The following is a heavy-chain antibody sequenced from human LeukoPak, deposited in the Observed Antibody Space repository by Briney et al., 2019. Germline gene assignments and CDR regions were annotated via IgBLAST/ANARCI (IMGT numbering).Heavy chain of an antibody. CDR2: INHSGST. CDR3: AKAPYLSSGS. V-gene: IGHV4-34*01. CDR1: GGSFRGYY. D-gene: IGHD3-22*01. J-gene: IGHJ3*01. Sequence: PSETLSLTCAVYGGSFRGYYWSLIRQPPGKGLEWIGEINHSGSTNYNPSLKSRVTISLDTSKNQFSLKLTSVTAADTAVYYCAKAPYLSSGSWGQGILVAVSS.